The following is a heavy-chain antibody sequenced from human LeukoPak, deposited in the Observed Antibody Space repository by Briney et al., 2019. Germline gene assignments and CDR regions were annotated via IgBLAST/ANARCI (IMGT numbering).Heavy chain of an antibody. CDR2: IYHSGRT. CDR1: GGSLSSGGYS. Sequence: SQTLSLTCSVSGGSLSSGGYSWTWIRQPPGRVLEWSGYIYHSGRTYYNPYLKSRVTISVDRSKDQFSLKLSCVTAADTAVYYCARENYGMDVWGQGTTVTVSS. J-gene: IGHJ6*02. CDR3: ARENYGMDV. V-gene: IGHV4-30-2*01.